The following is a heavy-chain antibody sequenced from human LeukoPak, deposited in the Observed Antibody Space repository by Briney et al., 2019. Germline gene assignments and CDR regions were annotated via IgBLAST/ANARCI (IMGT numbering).Heavy chain of an antibody. J-gene: IGHJ4*02. V-gene: IGHV4-4*07. CDR3: ATRYSGSYRFVY. Sequence: SETLSLTCTVSGDSISSYYCSWIRQPAGKGLEWIGRIYTSGSTNYNPSLKSRVTISVDTSKNQFSLKLSSVTAADTAVYYCATRYSGSYRFVYWGQGTLVTVSS. CDR2: IYTSGST. CDR1: GDSISSYY. D-gene: IGHD1-26*01.